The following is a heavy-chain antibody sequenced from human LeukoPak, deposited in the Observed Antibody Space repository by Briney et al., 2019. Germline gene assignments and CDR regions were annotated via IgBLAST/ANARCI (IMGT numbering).Heavy chain of an antibody. CDR2: IPYDSRHK. CDR3: AKDGPELIFEY. D-gene: IGHD1-14*01. J-gene: IGHJ4*02. V-gene: IGHV3-30*18. Sequence: GGTLRLSCAASGFTFSDYGMHWVRQAPGKGLEWVAVIPYDSRHKYCADSVKGRFTISRDNSKTTLYLQMNSLRPEATAVYYCAKDGPELIFEYWGQGTPVT. CDR1: GFTFSDYG.